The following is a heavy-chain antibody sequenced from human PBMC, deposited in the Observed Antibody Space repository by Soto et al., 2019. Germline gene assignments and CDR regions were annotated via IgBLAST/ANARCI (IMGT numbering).Heavy chain of an antibody. V-gene: IGHV4-59*01. Sequence: SETLSLTCTVSGGSISSYYWSWIRQPPGKGLEWIGYIYYSGSTNYNPSPKSRVTISVDTSKNQFSLKLSSVTAADTAVYYCARGLGGSGSYYNGNNWFDPWGQGTLVTVSS. J-gene: IGHJ5*02. D-gene: IGHD3-10*01. CDR2: IYYSGST. CDR3: ARGLGGSGSYYNGNNWFDP. CDR1: GGSISSYY.